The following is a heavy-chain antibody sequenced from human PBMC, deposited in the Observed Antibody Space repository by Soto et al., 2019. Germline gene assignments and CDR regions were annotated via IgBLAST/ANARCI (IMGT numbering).Heavy chain of an antibody. V-gene: IGHV3-23*01. D-gene: IGHD3-10*01. Sequence: GSLRLSCAASGFTLGRYGMSWVRQAPGRGLEWVSAVSPHGQGIYYADSVRGRFTISRDFSKNTVFLHMDSLRAEDTAVYYCAKGHGPGTYYNCPDDWGQGTRVTV. CDR2: VSPHGQGI. J-gene: IGHJ4*02. CDR3: AKGHGPGTYYNCPDD. CDR1: GFTLGRYG.